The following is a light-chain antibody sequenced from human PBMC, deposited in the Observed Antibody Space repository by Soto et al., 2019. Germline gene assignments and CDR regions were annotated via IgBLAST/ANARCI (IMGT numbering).Light chain of an antibody. V-gene: IGLV2-14*01. J-gene: IGLJ1*01. CDR2: EVS. CDR1: SSDVGGYNY. Sequence: QSALTQPASVSGSPGQSITISCTGTSSDVGGYNYVSWYQQHPGKAPKLMISEVSNRPSGVSNRFSGSKSGNTASLTISGLQAEDEADYYCSSFTSSSTGYFVFGTGTKLTVL. CDR3: SSFTSSSTGYFV.